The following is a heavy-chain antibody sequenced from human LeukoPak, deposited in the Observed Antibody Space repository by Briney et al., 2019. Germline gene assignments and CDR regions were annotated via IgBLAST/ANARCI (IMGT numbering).Heavy chain of an antibody. Sequence: GASVKVSCKASGGTLSSYSISWVRQAPEQGLEWMGGIIPIFGSANFAQKFQGRVTITADDSTNTAYMELSSLRSEDTAFYYCARGLSRWSTPTSSYYYRMDVWGQGTTVVVSS. D-gene: IGHD4-23*01. CDR3: ARGLSRWSTPTSSYYYRMDV. J-gene: IGHJ6*02. CDR2: IIPIFGSA. CDR1: GGTLSSYS. V-gene: IGHV1-69*01.